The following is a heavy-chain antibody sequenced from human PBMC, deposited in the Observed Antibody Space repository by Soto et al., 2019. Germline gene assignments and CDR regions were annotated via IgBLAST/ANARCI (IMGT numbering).Heavy chain of an antibody. V-gene: IGHV4-59*01. CDR2: IYYSGST. Sequence: SETLSLTCTVSGGSISSYYWSWIRQPPGKGLEWIGYIYYSGSTNYNPSLKSRVTISVDTSKNQFSLKLSSVTAADTAVYYCARSFSRRYSGYDLSYYYMDVWGKGTTVTVSS. CDR3: ARSFSRRYSGYDLSYYYMDV. CDR1: GGSISSYY. J-gene: IGHJ6*03. D-gene: IGHD5-12*01.